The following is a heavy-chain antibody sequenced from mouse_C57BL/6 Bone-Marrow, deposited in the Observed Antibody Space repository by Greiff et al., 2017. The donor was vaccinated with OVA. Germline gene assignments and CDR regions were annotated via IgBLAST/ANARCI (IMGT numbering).Heavy chain of an antibody. CDR3: TTGLTEAWFAY. Sequence: VQLQQSGAELVRPGASVKLSCTASGFNIKDDYMHWVKQRPEQGLEWIGWIDPENGDTEYASKFQGKATITADTSSNTAYLQLSSLTSEDTAVYYWTTGLTEAWFAYWGQGTLVTVSA. CDR1: GFNIKDDY. J-gene: IGHJ3*01. CDR2: IDPENGDT. V-gene: IGHV14-4*01. D-gene: IGHD4-1*01.